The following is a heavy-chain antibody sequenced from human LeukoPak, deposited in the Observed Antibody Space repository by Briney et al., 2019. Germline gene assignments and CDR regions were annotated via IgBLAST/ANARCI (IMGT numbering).Heavy chain of an antibody. CDR2: TYYSGST. Sequence: SETLSLTCTVSGGSISSSSYYWGWIRQPPGKGLEWIGSTYYSGSTYYNPSLKSRVTISVDTSKNQFSLKLSSVTAADTAVYYCAGRHYDFWSGYFGGWFDPWGQGTLVTVSS. J-gene: IGHJ5*02. D-gene: IGHD3-3*01. CDR1: GGSISSSSYY. CDR3: AGRHYDFWSGYFGGWFDP. V-gene: IGHV4-39*01.